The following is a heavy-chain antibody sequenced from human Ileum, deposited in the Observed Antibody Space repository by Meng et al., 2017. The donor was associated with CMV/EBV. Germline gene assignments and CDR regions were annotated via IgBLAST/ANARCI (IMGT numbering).Heavy chain of an antibody. CDR1: GGPMSDYY. CDR2: VFYTGDY. Sequence: GSLRLSCTVSGGPMSDYYWTWIRQSPGKGLEWIGYVFYTGDYNYNPALEGRVSMSVDTSKKQFSLNLSAVTAADTAVYYCASHRYAANYYSDYWAQGTRVT. V-gene: IGHV4-59*13. CDR3: ASHRYAANYYSDY. D-gene: IGHD3-16*01. J-gene: IGHJ4*02.